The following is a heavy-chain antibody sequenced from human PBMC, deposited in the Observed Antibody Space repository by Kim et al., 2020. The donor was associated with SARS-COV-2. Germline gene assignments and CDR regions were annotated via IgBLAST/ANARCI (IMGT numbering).Heavy chain of an antibody. V-gene: IGHV3-48*04. D-gene: IGHD3-10*01. J-gene: IGHJ4*02. CDR2: ISSSSSTI. CDR3: ARVGGAGASDY. CDR1: GFTFSSYS. Sequence: GGSLRLSCAASGFTFSSYSMNWVRQAPGKGLEWVSYISSSSSTIYYADSVKGRFTISRDNAKNSLYLQMNSLRAEDTAVYYCARVGGAGASDYWGQGTLVTVSS.